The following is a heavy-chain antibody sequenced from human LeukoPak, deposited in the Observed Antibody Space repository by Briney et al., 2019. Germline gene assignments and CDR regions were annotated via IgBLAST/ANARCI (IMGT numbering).Heavy chain of an antibody. CDR1: GYTFTSYD. CDR3: ARDGRPGIAADYNWFDP. CDR2: MNPNSGNT. J-gene: IGHJ5*02. D-gene: IGHD6-13*01. Sequence: ASVKVSCKASGYTFTSYDINWVRQATGQGLEWMGWMNPNSGNTGYAQKFQGRVTMTRDTSISTAYMELSRLRSDDTAVYYCARDGRPGIAADYNWFDPWGQGTLVTVSS. V-gene: IGHV1-8*01.